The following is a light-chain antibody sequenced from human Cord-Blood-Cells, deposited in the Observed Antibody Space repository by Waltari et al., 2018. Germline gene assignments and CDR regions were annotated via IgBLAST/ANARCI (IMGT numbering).Light chain of an antibody. CDR3: SSYTSSSTLV. V-gene: IGLV2-14*01. CDR1: SSDVGGYTS. J-gene: IGLJ3*02. CDR2: EVS. Sequence: QSALTQPASVSGSPGQSIPISCTGTSSDVGGYTSVSWYHQHPGKAPKIMIYEVSNRPSGVSNRFSGSKSGNTASLTISGLQAEDEADYYCSSYTSSSTLVFGGGTKLTVL.